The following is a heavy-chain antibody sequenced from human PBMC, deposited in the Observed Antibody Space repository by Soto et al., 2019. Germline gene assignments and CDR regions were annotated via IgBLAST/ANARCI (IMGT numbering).Heavy chain of an antibody. V-gene: IGHV1-46*03. CDR1: GYTFTSYY. J-gene: IGHJ2*01. CDR2: INPSGGST. Sequence: ASVKVSCKASGYTFTSYYMHWVRQAPGQGLEWMGIINPSGGSTSYAQKFQGRVTMTRDTSTSTVYMELSSLRSEDTAVYYCASRGWEEVTTDPVRLWYFDLWGRGNLVTFSS. CDR3: ASRGWEEVTTDPVRLWYFDL. D-gene: IGHD4-17*01.